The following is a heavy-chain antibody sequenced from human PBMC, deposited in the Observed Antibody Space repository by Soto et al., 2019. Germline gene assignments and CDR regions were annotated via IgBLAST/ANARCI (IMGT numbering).Heavy chain of an antibody. J-gene: IGHJ3*02. D-gene: IGHD2-15*01. V-gene: IGHV4-39*01. Sequence: SETLSLTCTVYGGSFSGHYWVWIRQPPGKGLEWIGSIYYNGDTYYNPSLKSRVTISVDTSKNQFSVKLNSVTAADTAVYYCARHQSIVVVTAARAFDIWGQGTMVTVSS. CDR2: IYYNGDT. CDR3: ARHQSIVVVTAARAFDI. CDR1: GGSFSGHY.